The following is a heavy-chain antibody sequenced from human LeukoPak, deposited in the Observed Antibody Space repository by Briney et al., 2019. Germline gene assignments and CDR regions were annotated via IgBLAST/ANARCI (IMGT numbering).Heavy chain of an antibody. J-gene: IGHJ6*03. CDR1: GGSFSGYY. V-gene: IGHV4-34*01. CDR3: ARENPSYYYMDV. Sequence: PSETLSLTCAVYGGSFSGYYWSWIRQPPGKGLEWIGSIYYSGSTYYNPSLKSRVTISVDTSKNQFSLKLSSVTAADTAVYYCARENPSYYYMDVWGKGTTVTVSS. CDR2: IYYSGST.